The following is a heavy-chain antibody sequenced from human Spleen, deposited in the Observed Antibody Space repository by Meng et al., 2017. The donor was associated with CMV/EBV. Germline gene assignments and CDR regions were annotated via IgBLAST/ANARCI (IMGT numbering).Heavy chain of an antibody. J-gene: IGHJ5*02. D-gene: IGHD2-2*01. CDR1: GYTFTAHY. V-gene: IGHV1-69*05. CDR3: AKDSIVVVPAAPFNWFDP. CDR2: IIPIFGTA. Sequence: KISCKASGYTFTAHYFHWVRQAPGQGLEWMGGIIPIFGTANYAQKFQGRVTITTDEATTTAYMELNSLRAEDTAVYYCAKDSIVVVPAAPFNWFDPWGQGTLVTVSS.